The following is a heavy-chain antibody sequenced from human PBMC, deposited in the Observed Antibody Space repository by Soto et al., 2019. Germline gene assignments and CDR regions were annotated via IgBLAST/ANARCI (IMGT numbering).Heavy chain of an antibody. CDR2: ISPYNGDT. CDR3: ARDSDGVFDS. Sequence: QIQLVQSGGEVKKKTGASVKVSCKASGYRFSSYGITCVPQAPGQGLEWMGWISPYNGDTNYAQNLQGRVAMTSDTSTTTVYMALRSLRSDDTAVYYCARDSDGVFDSWGQGTLVTVSS. CDR1: GYRFSSYG. D-gene: IGHD4-17*01. J-gene: IGHJ4*02. V-gene: IGHV1-18*01.